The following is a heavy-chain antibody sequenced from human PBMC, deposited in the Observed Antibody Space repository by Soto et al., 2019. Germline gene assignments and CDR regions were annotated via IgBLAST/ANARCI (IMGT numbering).Heavy chain of an antibody. CDR1: GCPFSSYP. V-gene: IGHV3-23*01. J-gene: IGHJ5*02. CDR2: ISGSGGST. D-gene: IGHD1-7*01. CDR3: ARKEGFNWNYAWFDR. Sequence: GVSLIISCAGSGCPFSSYPMSRVRPAPGKGLDWVSAISGSGGSTYYADSVKGRFTISRDNSKNALYLQMNSLRAEDTAVFYCARKEGFNWNYAWFDRWGLGTLVTVSS.